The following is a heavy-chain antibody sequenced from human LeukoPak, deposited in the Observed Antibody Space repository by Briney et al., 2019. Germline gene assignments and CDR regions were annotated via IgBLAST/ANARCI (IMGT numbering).Heavy chain of an antibody. D-gene: IGHD3-3*02. J-gene: IGHJ5*02. Sequence: PSEILSLTCTVSGGSISSYYWSWIRQPPGKGLEWIGYIYYSGSTNYNPSLKSRVTISVDTSKNQFSLKLSSVTAADTAVYYCARVGAHFNWFDPWGQGTLVTVSS. CDR3: ARVGAHFNWFDP. V-gene: IGHV4-59*01. CDR2: IYYSGST. CDR1: GGSISSYY.